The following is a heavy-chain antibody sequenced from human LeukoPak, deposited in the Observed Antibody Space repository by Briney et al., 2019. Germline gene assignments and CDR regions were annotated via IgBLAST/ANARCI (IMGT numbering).Heavy chain of an antibody. D-gene: IGHD3-3*02. CDR3: AKGQISRSDRFDY. Sequence: GGSLRLSCAASGFTFSSSAMSWVRQAPGKGLEWVSSISGSGSGGSTYYADSVKGRFTISRDNSKNTLYLQMNSLRAEDTAVYYCAKGQISRSDRFDYWGQGTLVTVSS. CDR1: GFTFSSSA. V-gene: IGHV3-23*01. CDR2: ISGSGSGGST. J-gene: IGHJ4*02.